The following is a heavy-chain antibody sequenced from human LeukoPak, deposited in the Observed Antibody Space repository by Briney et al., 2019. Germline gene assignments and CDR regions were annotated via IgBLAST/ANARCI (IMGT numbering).Heavy chain of an antibody. D-gene: IGHD3-10*01. CDR2: ISPNKGDT. J-gene: IGHJ4*02. CDR1: GYTFTDSY. Sequence: GASVKLSCNPSGYTFTDSYVPWVRQSLGVGLQWMGWISPNKGDTKYAEDFQDRVTMTRDTSISTAYMELTGLTPDDTAVYYCVRSPIGASAYWGRGTLVTVSS. CDR3: VRSPIGASAY. V-gene: IGHV1-2*02.